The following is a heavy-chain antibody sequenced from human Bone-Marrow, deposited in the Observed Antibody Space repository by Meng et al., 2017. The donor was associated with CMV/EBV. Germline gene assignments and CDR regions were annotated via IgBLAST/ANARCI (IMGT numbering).Heavy chain of an antibody. CDR2: VYPDDSDI. Sequence: GGSLRLSCQLSGYDISTYWVGWVRQMPGKGLEWMGLVYPDDSDIRYSPSFRGQVIISADKSISTAYLQWSSLKASDTAIYYCARGGGATSFDKWGQGTGVTVSS. V-gene: IGHV5-51*01. D-gene: IGHD2-21*01. CDR1: GYDISTYW. J-gene: IGHJ4*02. CDR3: ARGGGATSFDK.